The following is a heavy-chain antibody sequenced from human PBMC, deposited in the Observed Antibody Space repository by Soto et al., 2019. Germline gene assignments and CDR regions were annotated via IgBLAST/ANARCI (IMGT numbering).Heavy chain of an antibody. J-gene: IGHJ4*02. V-gene: IGHV4-31*03. D-gene: IGHD3-10*01. CDR3: ARDQYGSGRNVFFY. CDR1: GGSISSGGYY. Sequence: QVQPQESGPGLVKPSQTLSLTCTVSGGSISSGGYYWSWIRQHPGKGLEWIGYIYYSGSTYYNPSLKSRVTISVDTSKNQFSLKLSSVTAADTAVYYCARDQYGSGRNVFFYWGQGTLVTVSS. CDR2: IYYSGST.